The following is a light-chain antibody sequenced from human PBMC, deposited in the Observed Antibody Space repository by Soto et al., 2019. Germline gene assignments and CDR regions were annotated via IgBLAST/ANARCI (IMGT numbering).Light chain of an antibody. V-gene: IGKV3-11*01. Sequence: EIVLTQSPATLSLSPGERATLSCRASRSVGTYLAWYQQKPGHAPRLLIYDASRRASDIPTRFSGSGSGTEFTLTISSLDPDDFAVYYCQQRNNWPRITFGQGTRLEIK. J-gene: IGKJ5*01. CDR2: DAS. CDR1: RSVGTY. CDR3: QQRNNWPRIT.